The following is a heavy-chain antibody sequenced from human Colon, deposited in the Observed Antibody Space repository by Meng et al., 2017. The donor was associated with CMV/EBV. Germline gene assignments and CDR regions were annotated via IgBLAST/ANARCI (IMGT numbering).Heavy chain of an antibody. Sequence: GGSLRLSCAASGFTFDDYAMHWVRLAPGKGLEWVSLISWDSVTTCYGDSVSGRFTISRDNSKNALYLQMDFLGPEDTAIYYCSRDRTKYASGWFDFWGQGTLVTVSS. V-gene: IGHV3-43D*03. CDR1: GFTFDDYA. J-gene: IGHJ4*02. CDR3: SRDRTKYASGWFDF. D-gene: IGHD6-19*01. CDR2: ISWDSVTT.